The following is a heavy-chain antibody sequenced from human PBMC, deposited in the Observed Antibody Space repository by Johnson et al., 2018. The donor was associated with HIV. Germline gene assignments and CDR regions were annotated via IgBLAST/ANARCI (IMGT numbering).Heavy chain of an antibody. V-gene: IGHV3-20*04. CDR1: GFTFDDYG. Sequence: VQLVESGGGVVQPGRSLRLSCAASGFTFDDYGMSWVRQAPGKGLEWVSGINWNGGSTGYADSVKGRFTISRDNAKNSLYLQMNSLRAEDTAVYYCARGRPSGSHDAFDIWGQGTMVTVSS. CDR2: INWNGGST. J-gene: IGHJ3*02. D-gene: IGHD3-22*01. CDR3: ARGRPSGSHDAFDI.